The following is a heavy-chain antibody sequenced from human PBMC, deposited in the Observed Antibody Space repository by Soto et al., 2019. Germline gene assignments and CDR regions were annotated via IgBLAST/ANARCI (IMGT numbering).Heavy chain of an antibody. CDR2: ISSNGGST. V-gene: IGHV3-64*01. J-gene: IGHJ6*03. CDR3: ARVTNHYYYYYMDV. Sequence: PGGSLRLSCAASGFTFSSYAMHWVRQAPGKGLEYVSAISSNGGSTYYANSVKGRFTISGDNSKNTLYLQMGSLRAEDMAVYYCARVTNHYYYYYMDVWGKGTTVTVSS. CDR1: GFTFSSYA. D-gene: IGHD1-1*01.